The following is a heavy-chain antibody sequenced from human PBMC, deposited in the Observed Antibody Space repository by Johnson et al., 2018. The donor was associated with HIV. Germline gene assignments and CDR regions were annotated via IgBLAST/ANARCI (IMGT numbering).Heavy chain of an antibody. CDR2: ISGSGGST. Sequence: VQLVESGGGLVQPGGSLRLSCAASGFTFSSYAMSWVRQAPGKGLEWVSAISGSGGSTYYADSVKGRLTISRDNSKNTLYLQMSSLRAEDTAIYYCARKQWLEIPSDALDVWGQGTMVTVSS. V-gene: IGHV3-23*04. J-gene: IGHJ3*01. CDR1: GFTFSSYA. CDR3: ARKQWLEIPSDALDV. D-gene: IGHD6-19*01.